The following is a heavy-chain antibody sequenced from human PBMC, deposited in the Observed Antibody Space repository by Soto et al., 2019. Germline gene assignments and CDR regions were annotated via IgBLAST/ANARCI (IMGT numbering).Heavy chain of an antibody. CDR2: IYTSGST. CDR3: ARGKLWFGESNWFDP. CDR1: GGSISSYY. D-gene: IGHD3-10*01. V-gene: IGHV4-4*07. Sequence: SETLSLTCTVSGGSISSYYWSWIRQPAGKGLEWIGRIYTSGSTNYNPSLKSRVTMSVDTSKNQFSLKLSSVTAADAAVYYCARGKLWFGESNWFDPWGQGTLVTVSP. J-gene: IGHJ5*02.